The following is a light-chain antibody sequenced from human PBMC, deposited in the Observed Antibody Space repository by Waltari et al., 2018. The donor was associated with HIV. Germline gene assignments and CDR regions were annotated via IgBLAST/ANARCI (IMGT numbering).Light chain of an antibody. CDR2: EVS. V-gene: IGLV2-14*01. CDR3: SSYTSSSTL. Sequence: QSALTQPASVSGSPGQSITISCTGTSSDVGGYNYVPWYQQHPGKAPKLMTYEVSNRPSGVSNRFSGSKSGNTASLTISGLQAEDEADYYCSSYTSSSTLFGGGTKLTVL. CDR1: SSDVGGYNY. J-gene: IGLJ2*01.